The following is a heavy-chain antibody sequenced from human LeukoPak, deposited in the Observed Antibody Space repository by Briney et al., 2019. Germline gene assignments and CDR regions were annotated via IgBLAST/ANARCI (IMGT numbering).Heavy chain of an antibody. CDR2: IYYSGST. Sequence: PSQTLSLTCTVSGGSISSGDYYWSWIRQPPGKGLEWIGYIYYSGSTYYNPSLKSRVTISVDTSKNQFSLKLSSVTAADTAVYYCARDRERGYSGYDFGYWGQGTLVTVSS. V-gene: IGHV4-30-4*01. D-gene: IGHD5-12*01. CDR3: ARDRERGYSGYDFGY. CDR1: GGSISSGDYY. J-gene: IGHJ4*02.